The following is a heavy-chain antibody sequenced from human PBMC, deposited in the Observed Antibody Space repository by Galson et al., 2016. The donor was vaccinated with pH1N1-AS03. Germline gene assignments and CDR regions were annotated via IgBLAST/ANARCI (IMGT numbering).Heavy chain of an antibody. D-gene: IGHD4-17*01. J-gene: IGHJ4*02. CDR1: GGSISNYC. V-gene: IGHV4-59*01. CDR2: VYDSGNT. CDR3: TRSYYRDYGDPPGGY. Sequence: ETLSLTCTVSGGSISNYCWSWIRQPPGKGLEWIGYVYDSGNTHYNPSLKSRVAMSVDTSKNQFSLKLMSVTTADTAFYYCTRSYYRDYGDPPGGYWGQGTLVTVSS.